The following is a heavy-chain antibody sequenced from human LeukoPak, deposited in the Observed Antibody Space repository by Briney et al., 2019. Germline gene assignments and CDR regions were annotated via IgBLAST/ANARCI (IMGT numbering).Heavy chain of an antibody. J-gene: IGHJ3*02. CDR3: ATLSGSYYGEAFDN. Sequence: GGSLRLSCAASGFTLSSYEMNWVRQAPGKGLERVSYISSSGSTIYYADSVKGRFTISGDNAKNSLYLQMNSLRAEDTAVYYCATLSGSYYGEAFDNWGQGTMVTVSS. D-gene: IGHD1-26*01. CDR2: ISSSGSTI. CDR1: GFTLSSYE. V-gene: IGHV3-48*03.